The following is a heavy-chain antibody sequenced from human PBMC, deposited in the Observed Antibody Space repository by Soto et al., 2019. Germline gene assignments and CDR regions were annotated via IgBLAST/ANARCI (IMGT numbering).Heavy chain of an antibody. D-gene: IGHD6-19*01. V-gene: IGHV3-30*03. Sequence: GGSLRLACAASGFTFSSYGMHWVRQAPGKGLEWVAVISYDGSNKYYADSVKGRFTISRDNSKNTLYLQMNSLRAEDTAVYYCAYLLSSSDAFDYWGQGTLVTGSS. CDR1: GFTFSSYG. J-gene: IGHJ4*02. CDR3: AYLLSSSDAFDY. CDR2: ISYDGSNK.